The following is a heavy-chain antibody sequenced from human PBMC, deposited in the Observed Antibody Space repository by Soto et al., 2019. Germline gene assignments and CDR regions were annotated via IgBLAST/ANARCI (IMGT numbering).Heavy chain of an antibody. CDR2: ISYDGSNK. J-gene: IGHJ4*02. CDR1: EFIFSSYG. CDR3: ANDEYSSCWSHFDY. D-gene: IGHD6-13*01. V-gene: IGHV3-30*18. Sequence: QVQLVESGGGVVQPGRSLRLSCAASEFIFSSYGMHWVRQAPVKGMEWVAVISYDGSNKYYADSVKGRFTISRDNSKNTLYLQLNSLRAEDTAVYYCANDEYSSCWSHFDYWGQGTLVIVSS.